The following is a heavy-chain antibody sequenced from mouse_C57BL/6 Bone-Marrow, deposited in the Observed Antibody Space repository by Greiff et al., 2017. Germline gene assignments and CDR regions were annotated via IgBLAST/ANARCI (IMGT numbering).Heavy chain of an antibody. J-gene: IGHJ2*01. Sequence: VQLQQSVAELVRPGASVKLSCTASGFNINNTYMHWVKQRPEQGLEWIGRIDPANGNTKYAPKFQGKATITADTSSNTAYLQLSSLTSEDTAIYYCASFYYYGSSYWGQGTTLTVSS. D-gene: IGHD1-1*01. CDR2: IDPANGNT. CDR3: ASFYYYGSSY. CDR1: GFNINNTY. V-gene: IGHV14-3*01.